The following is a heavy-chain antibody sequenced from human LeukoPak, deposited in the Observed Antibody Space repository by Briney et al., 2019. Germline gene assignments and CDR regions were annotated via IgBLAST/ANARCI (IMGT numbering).Heavy chain of an antibody. CDR3: AKDVYGDYVSYFDL. Sequence: RGSLRLSCAASGFTFSSYAMSWVRQAPGKGLDWVSAISGSVGSTYYADSAKGRFTISRDNSKNTLYLQLNSLRAEDTAVYYCAKDVYGDYVSYFDLWGRGTLVTVSS. D-gene: IGHD4-17*01. CDR1: GFTFSSYA. J-gene: IGHJ2*01. V-gene: IGHV3-23*01. CDR2: ISGSVGST.